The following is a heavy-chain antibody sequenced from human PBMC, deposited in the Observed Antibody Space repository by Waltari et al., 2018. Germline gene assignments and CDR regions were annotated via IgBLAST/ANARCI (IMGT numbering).Heavy chain of an antibody. D-gene: IGHD3-22*01. V-gene: IGHV3-30*01. CDR2: ISYDGSNK. CDR1: GFTFSSYA. J-gene: IGHJ1*01. Sequence: QVQLVESGGGVVQPGRSLRLSCAASGFTFSSYAMHWVRQAPGKGLEWVAVISYDGSNKYYADAVKGRFTISRDNSKNTLYLQMNSLRAEDAAVYYCARDGSGDSSGYPVFQHWGQGTLVTVSS. CDR3: ARDGSGDSSGYPVFQH.